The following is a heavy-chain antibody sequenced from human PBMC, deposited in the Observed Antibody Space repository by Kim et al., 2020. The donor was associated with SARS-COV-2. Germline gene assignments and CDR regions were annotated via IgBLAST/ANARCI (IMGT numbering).Heavy chain of an antibody. Sequence: KGRFTISRDNSKTTLYLQMNSLRAEDTAVYYCAKDTPDSSGYSYYYYGMDVWGQGTTVTVSS. J-gene: IGHJ6*02. V-gene: IGHV3-23*03. D-gene: IGHD3-22*01. CDR3: AKDTPDSSGYSYYYYGMDV.